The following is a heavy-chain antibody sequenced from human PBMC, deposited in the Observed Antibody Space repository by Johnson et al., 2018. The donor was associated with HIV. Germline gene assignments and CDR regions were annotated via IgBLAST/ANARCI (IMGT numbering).Heavy chain of an antibody. D-gene: IGHD1-1*01. V-gene: IGHV3-43D*03. CDR3: ARESPGYAFEI. CDR2: IRWDGAIT. J-gene: IGHJ3*02. Sequence: VESGGGLVQPGGSLRLSCAASGFTFDDYAMHWVRQPPGHGLEWVSLIRWDGAITTYVDSVRGRFTISRDNSKNTLSLQMNSLRAGDPAVYYCARESPGYAFEIWGQGTMVTVSS. CDR1: GFTFDDYA.